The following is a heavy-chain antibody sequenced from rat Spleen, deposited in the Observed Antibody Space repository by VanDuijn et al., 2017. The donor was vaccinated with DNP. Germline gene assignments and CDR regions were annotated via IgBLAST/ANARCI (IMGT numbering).Heavy chain of an antibody. J-gene: IGHJ2*01. D-gene: IGHD1-11*01. Sequence: EVQLVESGGGLVQPGRSMKLSCTASGFTFRDYGMAWVRQAPKKGLEWVASISASAGSTSYRDSVKGRFTISRDNAKSTLYLQMDSLRSEDTATYYCTTDFERGYWGQGVMVTVSS. V-gene: IGHV5-27*01. CDR2: ISASAGST. CDR3: TTDFERGY. CDR1: GFTFRDYG.